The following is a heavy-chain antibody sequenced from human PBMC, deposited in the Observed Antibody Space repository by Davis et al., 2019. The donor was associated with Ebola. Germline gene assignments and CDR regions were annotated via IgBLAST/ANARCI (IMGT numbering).Heavy chain of an antibody. D-gene: IGHD2-21*01. CDR1: GGSFSGYY. Sequence: SETLSLTCAVYGGSFSGYYWSWIRQPPGKGLEWIGEINHSGSTNYNPSLKSRVTISVDTSKNQISLKLSSVTAADTAVYYCARGLWTFDIWGQGTMVTVSS. J-gene: IGHJ3*02. CDR2: INHSGST. V-gene: IGHV4-34*01. CDR3: ARGLWTFDI.